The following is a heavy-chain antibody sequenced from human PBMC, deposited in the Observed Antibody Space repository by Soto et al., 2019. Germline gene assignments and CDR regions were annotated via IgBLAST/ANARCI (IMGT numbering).Heavy chain of an antibody. CDR2: IYYSGST. CDR3: ARDGGYSGFDY. CDR1: GGSVSSGSYY. Sequence: ETLSLTCTVSGGSVSSGSYYWSWIRQPPGKGLEWIGYIYYSGSTNYNPSLKSRVTISVDTSKNQFSLKLSSVTAADTAVYYCARDGGYSGFDYWGQGTLVTVSS. J-gene: IGHJ4*02. D-gene: IGHD3-10*01. V-gene: IGHV4-61*01.